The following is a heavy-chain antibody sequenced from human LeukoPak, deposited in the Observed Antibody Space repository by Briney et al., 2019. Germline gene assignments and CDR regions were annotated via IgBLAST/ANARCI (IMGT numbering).Heavy chain of an antibody. CDR3: ARGATYYDFWSGLKISDY. V-gene: IGHV3-7*01. CDR1: RFTFSSYW. D-gene: IGHD3-3*01. J-gene: IGHJ4*02. CDR2: IKHDGSEK. Sequence: GGSLRLSCAASRFTFSSYWMSWVRQAPGKGLEWVANIKHDGSEKYYVDSVKGRFTISRDNAKNSLYLQMNSLRAEDTAVYYCARGATYYDFWSGLKISDYWGQGTLVTVSS.